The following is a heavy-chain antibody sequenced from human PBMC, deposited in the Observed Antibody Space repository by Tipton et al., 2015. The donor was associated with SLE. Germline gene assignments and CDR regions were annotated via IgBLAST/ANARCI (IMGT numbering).Heavy chain of an antibody. CDR3: ARGNGKTTPDAFDI. D-gene: IGHD2-15*01. J-gene: IGHJ3*02. V-gene: IGHV1-69*01. CDR2: IIPIFGPA. Sequence: QLVQSGAEVKKPGSSVKVSCKASGGTFSSYAISWVRQAPGQGLEWMGGIIPIFGPANYAQKFQDRVTIIADESTSTAYMELSSLRSEDTAVYYCARGNGKTTPDAFDIWGQGTMVTVSS. CDR1: GGTFSSYA.